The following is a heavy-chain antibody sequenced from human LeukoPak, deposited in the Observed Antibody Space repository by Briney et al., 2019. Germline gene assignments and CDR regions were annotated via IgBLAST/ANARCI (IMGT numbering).Heavy chain of an antibody. D-gene: IGHD2-2*01. J-gene: IGHJ3*02. CDR3: ARASYCSSTSCYYEGAFDI. CDR1: GYSISSGYY. Sequence: SETLSLTCTVSGYSISSGYYWGWIRQPPGKGLEWIGSIYHSGSTYYNPSLKSRVTISVDTSKNQFSLKLSSVTAADTAVYYCARASYCSSTSCYYEGAFDIWGQGTMVTVFS. CDR2: IYHSGST. V-gene: IGHV4-38-2*02.